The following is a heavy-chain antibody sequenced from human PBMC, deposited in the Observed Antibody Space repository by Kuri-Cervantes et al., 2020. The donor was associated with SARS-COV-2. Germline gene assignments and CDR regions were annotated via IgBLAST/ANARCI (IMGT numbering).Heavy chain of an antibody. V-gene: IGHV3-20*04. J-gene: IGHJ3*02. Sequence: GESLKISCAASGFTFDDYGMSWVRQAPGKGLEWVSGINWNGGSTGYADSVKGRFTISRDNAKNSLYLQMNSLRAEDTAVYYCAKVREDIVVVPAFDIWGQGTMVTVSS. CDR1: GFTFDDYG. CDR2: INWNGGST. CDR3: AKVREDIVVVPAFDI. D-gene: IGHD2-2*01.